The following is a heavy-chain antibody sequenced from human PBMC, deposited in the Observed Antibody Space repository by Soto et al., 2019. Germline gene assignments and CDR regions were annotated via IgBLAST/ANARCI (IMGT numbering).Heavy chain of an antibody. CDR1: GFPVSINY. J-gene: IGHJ4*02. CDR2: IYSGGST. V-gene: IGHV3-53*01. CDR3: ARVQSQSGKPWFDY. Sequence: GGSLRLSCAASGFPVSINYMSLARQSPGKGLEWVSVIYSGGSTYYADSVKGRFTISRDNSKNTLYLQMNSLRAEDTAVYYCARVQSQSGKPWFDYWGQGTLVTVSS. D-gene: IGHD3-10*01.